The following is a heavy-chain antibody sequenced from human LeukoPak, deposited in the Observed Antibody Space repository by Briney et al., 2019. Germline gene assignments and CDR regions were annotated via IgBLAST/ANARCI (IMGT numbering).Heavy chain of an antibody. Sequence: SETLSLTCTVSGYSISSGYYWGWIRQPPGKGLEWIGSIYHSGSTYYNPSLKSRVTISVDTSKNQFSLKLSPVTAADTAVYYCARDRSSSSFDPWGQGTLVTVSS. CDR1: GYSISSGYY. D-gene: IGHD6-6*01. CDR3: ARDRSSSSFDP. CDR2: IYHSGST. V-gene: IGHV4-38-2*02. J-gene: IGHJ5*02.